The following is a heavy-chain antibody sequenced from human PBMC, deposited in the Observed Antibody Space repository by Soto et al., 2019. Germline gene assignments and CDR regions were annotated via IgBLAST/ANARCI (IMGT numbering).Heavy chain of an antibody. V-gene: IGHV4-59*01. CDR2: VYYSGST. D-gene: IGHD4-17*01. J-gene: IGHJ4*02. CDR3: TCEQPSTVVTE. CDR1: GGSMSNYY. Sequence: SETLSLTCTVSGGSMSNYYWSWIRQPPGKGLEWIGCVYYSGSTNYNPSLESRVTISVDTSKNQFSLKLSSVTAADTAVYYCTCEQPSTVVTEWVQGTLVSVSS.